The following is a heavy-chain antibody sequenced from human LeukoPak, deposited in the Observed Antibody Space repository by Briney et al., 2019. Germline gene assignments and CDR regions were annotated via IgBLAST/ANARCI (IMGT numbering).Heavy chain of an antibody. D-gene: IGHD6-19*01. CDR1: GFTFSSYS. CDR2: ISSSSGFI. V-gene: IGHV3-21*01. CDR3: ASSTVAAAMDV. J-gene: IGHJ6*03. Sequence: AGSLRLSCAASGFTFSSYSMNWVRQAPGKGLEWVSSISSSSGFIYFADSVKGRFTISRDNAKNSLYLQMNSLRAEDTAVYYCASSTVAAAMDVWGKGTTVTVSS.